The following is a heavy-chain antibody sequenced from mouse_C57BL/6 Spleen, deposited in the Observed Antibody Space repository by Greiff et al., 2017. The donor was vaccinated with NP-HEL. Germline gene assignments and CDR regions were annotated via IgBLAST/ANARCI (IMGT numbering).Heavy chain of an antibody. CDR3: ARSYDYDPAWFAY. CDR1: GYTFTSYG. Sequence: VQLVESGAELARPGASVKLSCKASGYTFTSYGISWVKQRTGQGLEWIGEIYPRSGNTYYNEKFKGKATLTADKSSSTAYMELRSLTSEDSAVYFCARSYDYDPAWFAYWGQGTLVTVSA. D-gene: IGHD2-4*01. V-gene: IGHV1-81*01. J-gene: IGHJ3*01. CDR2: IYPRSGNT.